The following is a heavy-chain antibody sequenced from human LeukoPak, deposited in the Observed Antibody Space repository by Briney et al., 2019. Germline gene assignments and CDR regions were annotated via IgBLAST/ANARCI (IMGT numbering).Heavy chain of an antibody. V-gene: IGHV3-72*01. CDR3: ARPAALRTGGYYFDY. CDR2: TRNKANSYTT. J-gene: IGHJ4*02. D-gene: IGHD4-17*01. CDR1: GFTFNSYS. Sequence: GGSLRLSCGGSGFTFNSYSLNWVRQAPGKGLEWVGRTRNKANSYTTEYAASVKGRFTISRDDSKNSLYLQMNSLKTEDTAVYYCARPAALRTGGYYFDYWGQGTLVTVSS.